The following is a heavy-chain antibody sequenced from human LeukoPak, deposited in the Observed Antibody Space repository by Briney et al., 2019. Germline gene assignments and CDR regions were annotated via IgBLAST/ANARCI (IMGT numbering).Heavy chain of an antibody. CDR3: ARDRNRPGYYFDY. CDR2: IYYSGST. V-gene: IGHV4-59*01. J-gene: IGHJ4*02. CDR1: GGSISSYY. D-gene: IGHD1-14*01. Sequence: KPSETLSLTCTVSGGSISSYYWSWIRQPPGKGLEWIGYIYYSGSTNYNPSLKSRVTISVDTSKNQFSLKLSSVTAADTAVYYCARDRNRPGYYFDYWGQGTLVTISS.